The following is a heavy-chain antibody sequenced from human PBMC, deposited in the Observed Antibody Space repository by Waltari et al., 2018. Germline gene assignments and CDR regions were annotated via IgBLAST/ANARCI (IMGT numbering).Heavy chain of an antibody. CDR3: ARGAHSGVATSDYYYGMDV. CDR1: GGTFSSYA. J-gene: IGHJ6*02. V-gene: IGHV1-69*05. D-gene: IGHD5-12*01. Sequence: QVQLVQSGAEVKKPGSSVKVSCKASGGTFSSYAISWVRQAPGQGLEWMGGIIPIFGTANYAQKFQGRVTITTDESTSTAYMGLSILRSEDTAVYYCARGAHSGVATSDYYYGMDVWGQGTTVTVSS. CDR2: IIPIFGTA.